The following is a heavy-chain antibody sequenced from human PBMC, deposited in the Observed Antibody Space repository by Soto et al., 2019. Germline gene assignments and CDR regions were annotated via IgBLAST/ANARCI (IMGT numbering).Heavy chain of an antibody. Sequence: SETLSLTCTVSGGSISSSSYYWGWIRQPPGKGLEWIGSIYYSGSTYYNPSLKSRVTISVDTSKNQFSLKLSSLTAADTAVYYCARVITMVRGVIGEGDAFDIWGQGTMVTVSS. CDR2: IYYSGST. J-gene: IGHJ3*02. CDR3: ARVITMVRGVIGEGDAFDI. CDR1: GGSISSSSYY. D-gene: IGHD3-10*01. V-gene: IGHV4-39*01.